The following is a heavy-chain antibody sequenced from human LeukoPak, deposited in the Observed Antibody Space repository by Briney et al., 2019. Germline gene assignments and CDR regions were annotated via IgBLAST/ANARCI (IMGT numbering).Heavy chain of an antibody. CDR2: IYYSGST. CDR1: GGSISSYY. V-gene: IGHV4-59*01. J-gene: IGHJ6*02. CDR3: ARATPPRYYYYYGMDV. Sequence: PSETLSLTCTVSGGSISSYYWSWIRQPPGKGLEWIGYIYYSGSTNYNPSLKSRVTISVDTSKNQFSLKLSSVTAADTAVYYCARATPPRYYYYYGMDVWGQGTTVTVSS.